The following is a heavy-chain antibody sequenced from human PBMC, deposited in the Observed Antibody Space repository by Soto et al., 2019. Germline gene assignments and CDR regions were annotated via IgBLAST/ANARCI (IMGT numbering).Heavy chain of an antibody. CDR3: ARGSDGVWNWFDP. J-gene: IGHJ5*02. V-gene: IGHV4-30-2*01. CDR1: GGSISSGFYS. Sequence: SETLSLTCAVSGGSISSGFYSWSWIRQPPGQGLEWIGYIYNSGNTYYNPSLMSRVTVSVDRSQNHFSLKLTSVTAADTAVYYCARGSDGVWNWFDPWGQGTQVTVSS. CDR2: IYNSGNT. D-gene: IGHD2-21*02.